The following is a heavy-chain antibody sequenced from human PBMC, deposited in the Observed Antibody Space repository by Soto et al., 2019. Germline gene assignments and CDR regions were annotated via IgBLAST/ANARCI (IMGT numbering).Heavy chain of an antibody. CDR3: AKDQAYYDFWSGYYSDYWYFDL. V-gene: IGHV3-23*01. Sequence: PGGSLRLSCAASGFTFSSYAMSWVRQAPGKGLEWVSAISGSGGSTYYADSVKGRFTISRDNSKNTLYLQMNSPRAEDTAVYYCAKDQAYYDFWSGYYSDYWYFDLWGRGTLVTVSS. CDR1: GFTFSSYA. CDR2: ISGSGGST. D-gene: IGHD3-3*01. J-gene: IGHJ2*01.